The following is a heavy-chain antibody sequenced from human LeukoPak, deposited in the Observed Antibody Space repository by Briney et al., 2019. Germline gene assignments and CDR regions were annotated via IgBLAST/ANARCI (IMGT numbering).Heavy chain of an antibody. V-gene: IGHV4-30-4*01. J-gene: IGHJ4*02. D-gene: IGHD4-17*01. Sequence: SETLSLACTVSGGSISSGDYYWSWIRQPPGKGLEWIGYIYYSGSTYYNPSLKSRVTISVDTSKNQFSLKLSSVTAADTAVYYCARNNYGDSHFDYWGQGTLVTVSS. CDR1: GGSISSGDYY. CDR2: IYYSGST. CDR3: ARNNYGDSHFDY.